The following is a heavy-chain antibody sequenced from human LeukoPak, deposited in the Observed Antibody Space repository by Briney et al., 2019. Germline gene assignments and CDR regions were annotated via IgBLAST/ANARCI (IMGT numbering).Heavy chain of an antibody. Sequence: PGGSLRLSCAASGFTFDDYGMSWVRQAPGKGLEWVSGINWNGGSTGYADSVKGRFTISRDNAKNSLYLQMNSLRAEDTAVYYCAREHYDYVDLGAFDIWGQGTMVTVSS. CDR2: INWNGGST. D-gene: IGHD3-16*01. V-gene: IGHV3-20*04. CDR3: AREHYDYVDLGAFDI. CDR1: GFTFDDYG. J-gene: IGHJ3*02.